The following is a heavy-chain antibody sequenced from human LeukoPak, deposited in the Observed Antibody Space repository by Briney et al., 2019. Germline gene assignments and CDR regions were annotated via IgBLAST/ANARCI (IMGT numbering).Heavy chain of an antibody. CDR2: ISGSGGST. J-gene: IGHJ4*02. V-gene: IGHV3-23*01. CDR3: ANKAIVTGGLAY. CDR1: GFTFSSYA. D-gene: IGHD4-11*01. Sequence: GGSLRLSCAASGFTFSSYAMSWVRQAPGKGLEWVSIISGSGGSTYYADSVKGRFTISRDNPKNTLYLLMNSPRAEDTAVYYCANKAIVTGGLAYWGQGTLVTVSS.